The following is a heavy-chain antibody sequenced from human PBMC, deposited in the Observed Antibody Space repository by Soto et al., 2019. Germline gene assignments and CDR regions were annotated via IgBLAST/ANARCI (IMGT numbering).Heavy chain of an antibody. CDR1: GLPVSTNY. Sequence: EVQLVESGGGLIQPGGSLNLSCAASGLPVSTNYMSWVRQGPGKGLEWVPVIYNDRKTYYADSVKGRFTISRDASKNTLHLQMDSLRDEDTAVYYCVRPLPSGQNYGMDVWGQGTTVTVSS. CDR3: VRPLPSGQNYGMDV. V-gene: IGHV3-53*01. D-gene: IGHD3-10*01. CDR2: IYNDRKT. J-gene: IGHJ6*02.